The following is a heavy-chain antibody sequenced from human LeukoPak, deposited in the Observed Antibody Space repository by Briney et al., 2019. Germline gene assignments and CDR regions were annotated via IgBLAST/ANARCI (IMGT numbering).Heavy chain of an antibody. V-gene: IGHV1-18*01. CDR1: GYTFASYG. CDR2: ISGYNDDT. D-gene: IGHD1/OR15-1a*01. J-gene: IGHJ4*02. CDR3: ARDTARTTTAGGPDY. Sequence: ASVKVSCKASGYTFASYGIDWVRQAPRQGLEWMGWISGYNDDTYYAQNLQGRVTMTTDTSTSTAYMELRSLTSDDTALYYCARDTARTTTAGGPDYWGQGTLVTVSS.